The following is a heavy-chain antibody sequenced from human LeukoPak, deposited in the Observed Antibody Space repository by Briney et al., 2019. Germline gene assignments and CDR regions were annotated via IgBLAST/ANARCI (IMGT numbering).Heavy chain of an antibody. CDR2: IKQDGSEK. D-gene: IGHD6-19*01. CDR3: ARDGAQIAVAGTLFDY. CDR1: GFTFSSYW. J-gene: IGHJ4*02. Sequence: GGSLRLSCAASGFTFSSYWMSWVRQAPGKGLEWVANIKQDGSEKYYVDSVKGRFTISRDNAKNSLYLQMNSLRAEDTAVYYCARDGAQIAVAGTLFDYWGQGTLVTVSS. V-gene: IGHV3-7*01.